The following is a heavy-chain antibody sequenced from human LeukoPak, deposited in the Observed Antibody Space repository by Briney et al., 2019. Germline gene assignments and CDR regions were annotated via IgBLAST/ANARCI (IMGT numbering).Heavy chain of an antibody. Sequence: GGSLRLSCAASGFTFSSYAMHWVRQAPGKGLEWVAVISYDGSNKYYADSVKGRFTISRDNSKNTLYLQMNSLRAEDTAVYYCASLSSWVLRWGQGTLVTVSS. J-gene: IGHJ4*02. V-gene: IGHV3-30-3*01. CDR2: ISYDGSNK. CDR3: ASLSSWVLR. CDR1: GFTFSSYA. D-gene: IGHD6-13*01.